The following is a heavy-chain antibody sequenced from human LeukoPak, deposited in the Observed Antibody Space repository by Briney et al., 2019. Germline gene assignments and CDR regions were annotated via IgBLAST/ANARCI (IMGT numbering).Heavy chain of an antibody. V-gene: IGHV3-7*01. D-gene: IGHD6-19*01. J-gene: IGHJ4*02. Sequence: AGGSLRLSCTASGFSFSKHYMRWIRQAPGKGLEWVANINEDGSNKWHLGSVKGRFTVSRDNARNSLYLQMNSLRVEDTAVYYCTRVIVAVPGYFDYFDFWGQGVLVTVSS. CDR3: TRVIVAVPGYFDYFDF. CDR2: INEDGSNK. CDR1: GFSFSKHY.